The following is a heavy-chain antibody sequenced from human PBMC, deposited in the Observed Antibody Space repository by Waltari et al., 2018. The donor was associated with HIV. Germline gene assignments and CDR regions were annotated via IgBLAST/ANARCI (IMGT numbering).Heavy chain of an antibody. CDR1: GYDFTHFD. CDR3: ARSRPGAVFGDN. D-gene: IGHD3-3*01. Sequence: QVQLVQSGAEVKLPGASLKVSCRTSGYDFTHFDINWLRQASGQGLEWMGWMSPNSGKTGYARKFQGRVIMTSDSSIDTAYLELSSLTSHDTAVYYCARSRPGAVFGDNWGQGTLVTVSS. J-gene: IGHJ4*02. V-gene: IGHV1-8*01. CDR2: MSPNSGKT.